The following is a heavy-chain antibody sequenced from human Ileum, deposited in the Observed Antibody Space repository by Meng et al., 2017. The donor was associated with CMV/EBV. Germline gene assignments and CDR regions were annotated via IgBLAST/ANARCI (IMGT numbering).Heavy chain of an antibody. V-gene: IGHV4-59*12. D-gene: IGHD2-2*01. J-gene: IGHJ5*02. Sequence: GSLRLSCTVSGGSISSYYWSWIRQPPGKGLEWIGYIYYSGSTNYNPSLKSRVTISVDTSKNQFSLKLSSVTAADTAVYYCARLEGDIVVVPGESWFDPWGQGTLVTVSS. CDR3: ARLEGDIVVVPGESWFDP. CDR2: IYYSGST. CDR1: GGSISSYY.